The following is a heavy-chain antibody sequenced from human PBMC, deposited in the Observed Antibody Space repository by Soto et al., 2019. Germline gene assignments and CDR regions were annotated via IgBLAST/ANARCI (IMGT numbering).Heavy chain of an antibody. J-gene: IGHJ4*02. CDR1: GGTFSGYY. CDR3: TRALTVNLSYYDSSRSAEDY. V-gene: IGHV4-34*01. Sequence: SETVSLTCAVYGGTFSGYYWSWIRQSPGKGMEWIGEINHSGSTNYNPSLKSRVTISVDTTKTQFSLKLSSVTAANTAVYYCTRALTVNLSYYDSSRSAEDYWGQGTLVTVSS. D-gene: IGHD3-22*01. CDR2: INHSGST.